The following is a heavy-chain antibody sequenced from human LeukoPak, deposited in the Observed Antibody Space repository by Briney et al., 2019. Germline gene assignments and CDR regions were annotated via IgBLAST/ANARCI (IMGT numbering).Heavy chain of an antibody. J-gene: IGHJ3*02. D-gene: IGHD3-22*01. Sequence: SETLSLTCTVSGGSISSSSYYWGWIRQPPGKGLEWIGSMYYSGSTYYNTSLKSRVAISVDTSKNQFSLKLSSVTAADTAVYYCARAKSRTMIVSAFFDIWGQGTMVTVSS. CDR2: MYYSGST. V-gene: IGHV4-39*01. CDR3: ARAKSRTMIVSAFFDI. CDR1: GGSISSSSYY.